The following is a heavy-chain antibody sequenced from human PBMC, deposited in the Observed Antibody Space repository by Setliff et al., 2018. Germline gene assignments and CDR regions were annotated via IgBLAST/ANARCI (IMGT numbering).Heavy chain of an antibody. Sequence: PGGSLRLSCAASGFTFSSYGMNWVRQAPGKGLEWVSSISSSSSYIYYADSVKGRFTISRDNAKNSLYLQMNSLRAEDTAVYYCARDGHCGGDCYSWGQGTLVTVSS. D-gene: IGHD2-21*02. CDR3: ARDGHCGGDCYS. CDR1: GFTFSSYG. V-gene: IGHV3-21*01. CDR2: ISSSSSYI. J-gene: IGHJ4*02.